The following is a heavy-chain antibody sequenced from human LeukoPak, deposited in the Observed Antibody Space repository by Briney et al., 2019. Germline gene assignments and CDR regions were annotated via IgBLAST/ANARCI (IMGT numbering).Heavy chain of an antibody. D-gene: IGHD1-26*01. V-gene: IGHV4-59*01. CDR2: VYYSGRT. CDR1: GGSISIYY. Sequence: SETLSLTCTVSGGSISIYYWSWIRQPPGKGLEWIGYVYYSGRTNFNPSLTSRVTMSVDTSKNQFSLQLSSVPAADPDVYSCTRAALLLRDSSRYYIDYWGQGTLVTVSS. J-gene: IGHJ4*02. CDR3: TRAALLLRDSSRYYIDY.